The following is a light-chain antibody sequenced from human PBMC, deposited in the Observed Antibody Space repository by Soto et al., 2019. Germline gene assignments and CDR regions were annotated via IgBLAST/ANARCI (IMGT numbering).Light chain of an antibody. CDR1: RSLYSGGYTY. CDR3: MQPLRTPLT. V-gene: IGKV2-28*01. J-gene: IGKJ4*01. Sequence: DIVMTQSPFSLPVTPGEPASISCRSSRSLYSGGYTYLDWYLQKPGQHPQLLISFGSHRASGVPDRFSGSGSGTDCTLEINRVEAEDLGVYSCMQPLRTPLTFGGGTKVEI. CDR2: FGS.